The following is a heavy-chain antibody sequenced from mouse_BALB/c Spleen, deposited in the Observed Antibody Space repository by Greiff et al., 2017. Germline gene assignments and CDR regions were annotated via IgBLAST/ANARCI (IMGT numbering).Heavy chain of an antibody. CDR1: GFTFSSYG. J-gene: IGHJ4*01. D-gene: IGHD1-1*01. CDR3: ARDYYGSSYGAMDY. Sequence: EVKLVESGGGLVQPGGSLKLSCAASGFTFSSYGMSWVRQTPDKRLELVATINSNGGSTYYPDSVKGRFTISRDNAKNTLYLQMSSLKSEDTAMYHCARDYYGSSYGAMDYWGQGTSVTVSS. V-gene: IGHV5-6-3*01. CDR2: INSNGGST.